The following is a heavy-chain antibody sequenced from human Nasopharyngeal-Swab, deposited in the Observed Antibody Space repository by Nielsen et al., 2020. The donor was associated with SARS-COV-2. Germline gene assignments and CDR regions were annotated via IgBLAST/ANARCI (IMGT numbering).Heavy chain of an antibody. J-gene: IGHJ6*03. V-gene: IGHV1-24*01. CDR3: ATSAASSQRGHYYYYYMDV. Sequence: ASVKVSCKVYGYLLSELSMHWVRQAPGKGLEWMGGFDPEDGQTIYAQNFLGRVTMTEDTSTDTAYMELSSLRSDDTAVYYCATSAASSQRGHYYYYYMDVWGKGATVTVSS. CDR1: GYLLSELS. CDR2: FDPEDGQT.